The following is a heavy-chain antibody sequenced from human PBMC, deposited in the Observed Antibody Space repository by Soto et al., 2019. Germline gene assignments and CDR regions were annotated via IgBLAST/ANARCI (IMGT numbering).Heavy chain of an antibody. CDR3: ARHKDTAMVTPDY. Sequence: PGESLKISCKGSGYSFTSYWISWVRQMPGKGLEWMGRIDPSDSYTNYSPSFQGHVTISADKSISTAYLQWSSLKASDTAMYYCARHKDTAMVTPDYWGQGTLVTVSS. CDR2: IDPSDSYT. CDR1: GYSFTSYW. J-gene: IGHJ4*02. D-gene: IGHD5-18*01. V-gene: IGHV5-10-1*01.